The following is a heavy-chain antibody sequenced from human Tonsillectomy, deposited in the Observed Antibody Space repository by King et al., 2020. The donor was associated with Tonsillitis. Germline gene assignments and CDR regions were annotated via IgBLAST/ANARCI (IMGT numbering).Heavy chain of an antibody. CDR2: ISGSGGST. D-gene: IGHD6-19*01. CDR1: GFTFSSYA. Sequence: VQLVESGGGLVQPGGSLRLSCAASGFTFSSYAMSWVRQAPGKGLEWVSRISGSGGSTYYAASVRGRFTISRDNSKNALYLQMNSLRAEDTAVYYCAKDVGIAVAGLNDYWGQGTLVTVSS. J-gene: IGHJ4*02. V-gene: IGHV3-23*04. CDR3: AKDVGIAVAGLNDY.